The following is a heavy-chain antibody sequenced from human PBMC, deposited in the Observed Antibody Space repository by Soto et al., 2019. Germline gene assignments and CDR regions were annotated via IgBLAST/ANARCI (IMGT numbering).Heavy chain of an antibody. Sequence: ASVKVSCKTSGGTLSSFAISWVRQAPGQGLEWVGTFIPVVGMAKYGQNFQGRVTITADQSTNTLFMELSSLRHEDTAIYYCAKGHDNYFYHGMDVRGQGTTVTVSS. CDR2: FIPVVGMA. CDR3: AKGHDNYFYHGMDV. V-gene: IGHV1-69*04. CDR1: GGTLSSFA. D-gene: IGHD1-1*01. J-gene: IGHJ6*02.